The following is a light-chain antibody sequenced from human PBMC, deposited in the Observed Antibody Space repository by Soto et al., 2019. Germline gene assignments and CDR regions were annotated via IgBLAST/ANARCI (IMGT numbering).Light chain of an antibody. CDR1: SSNIGAGYD. CDR3: QSYDSSLSGSVV. CDR2: GNS. J-gene: IGLJ2*01. Sequence: QSVLTQPPSVSGAPGQRVTISCTRSSSNIGAGYDVHWYQQLPGTAPKLLIYGNSNRPSGVPDRFSGSKSGTSASLAITGLQAEDEADYCCQSYDSSLSGSVVFGGGTKLTVL. V-gene: IGLV1-40*01.